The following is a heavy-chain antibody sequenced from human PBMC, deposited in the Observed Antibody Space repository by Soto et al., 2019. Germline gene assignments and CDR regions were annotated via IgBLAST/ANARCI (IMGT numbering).Heavy chain of an antibody. V-gene: IGHV1-69*13. CDR3: ARDQKGPYDFWCGYWVRHYYYGMVV. CDR2: IIPIFGTA. Sequence: ASVKVSCKASGGTFSSYAISWVRQAPGQGLEWMGGIIPIFGTANYAQKFQGRVTITADESTSTAYMELSSLRSEDTAVYYCARDQKGPYDFWCGYWVRHYYYGMVVCGPGPTLTV. J-gene: IGHJ6*02. D-gene: IGHD3-3*01. CDR1: GGTFSSYA.